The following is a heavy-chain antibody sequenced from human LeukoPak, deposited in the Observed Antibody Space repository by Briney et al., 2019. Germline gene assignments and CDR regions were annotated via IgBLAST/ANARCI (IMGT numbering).Heavy chain of an antibody. CDR1: GGSISSSSYY. CDR2: IYYSGST. V-gene: IGHV4-39*01. D-gene: IGHD1-20*01. Sequence: SETLSLTCTVSGGSISSSSYYWGWIRQPPGKGLEWIGSIYYSGSTYYNPSLKSRVTISVDTSKNQFSLKLSSVTAADTAVYYCARLEGITAFDYWGQGTPVTVSS. J-gene: IGHJ4*02. CDR3: ARLEGITAFDY.